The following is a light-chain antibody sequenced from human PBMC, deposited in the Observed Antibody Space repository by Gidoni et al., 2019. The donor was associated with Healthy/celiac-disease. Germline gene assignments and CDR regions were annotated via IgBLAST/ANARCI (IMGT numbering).Light chain of an antibody. Sequence: QSSLPQPRSVSGSPGQSVTISCTGTSSDVGGYNYVSWYQQHPGTAPKLMIYDVSKRPSGVPDRFSGSKSGNTASLTISGLQAEDEADYYCCSYAGRVVFGGGTKLTVL. CDR3: CSYAGRVV. CDR1: SSDVGGYNY. J-gene: IGLJ2*01. CDR2: DVS. V-gene: IGLV2-11*01.